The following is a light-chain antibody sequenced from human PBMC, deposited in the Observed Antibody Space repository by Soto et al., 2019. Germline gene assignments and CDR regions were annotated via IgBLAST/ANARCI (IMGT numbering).Light chain of an antibody. CDR1: ESVRSN. J-gene: IGKJ5*01. Sequence: TLXVPPGDRATLSCRASESVRSNLAWYQQKPGQAPRLLIHGASIRAADIPDRFSGSGSGTEFTLTISTLQSEDFAVYYCQQYYDWPTITFGQGTRLE. CDR2: GAS. CDR3: QQYYDWPTIT. V-gene: IGKV3-15*01.